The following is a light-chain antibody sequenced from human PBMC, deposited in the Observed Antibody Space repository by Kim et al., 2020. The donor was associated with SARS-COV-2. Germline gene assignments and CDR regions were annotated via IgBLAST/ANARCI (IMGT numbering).Light chain of an antibody. CDR2: QDS. J-gene: IGLJ3*02. CDR1: KLGDKY. CDR3: QAWDSSTAV. Sequence: VSPGKTASITYSGDKLGDKYACWYQQKPGQSPVLVIYQDSKRPSGIPERFSGSNSGNTATLTISGTQAMDEADYYCQAWDSSTAVFGGGTQLTVL. V-gene: IGLV3-1*01.